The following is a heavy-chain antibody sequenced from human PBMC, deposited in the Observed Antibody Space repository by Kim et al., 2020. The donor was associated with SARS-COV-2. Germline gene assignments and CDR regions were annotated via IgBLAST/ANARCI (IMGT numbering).Heavy chain of an antibody. J-gene: IGHJ4*02. D-gene: IGHD3-10*01. Sequence: GGSLRLSCAASGFTFSSYSMNWVRQAPGKGLEWVSSISSSSSYIYYADSVKGRFTISRDNAKNSLYLQMNSLRAEDTAVYYCARSSPYYYGSGSYYDYWGQGTLVTVSS. V-gene: IGHV3-21*01. CDR3: ARSSPYYYGSGSYYDY. CDR2: ISSSSSYI. CDR1: GFTFSSYS.